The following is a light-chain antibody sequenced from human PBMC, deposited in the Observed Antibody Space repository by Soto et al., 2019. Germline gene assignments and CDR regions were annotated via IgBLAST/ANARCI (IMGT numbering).Light chain of an antibody. CDR1: SSDVGGYNY. CDR3: SSYAGSNDLL. Sequence: QSALTQLPSASGSPGQSVTISCTGTSSDVGGYNYVSWYQQHPGKAPKLMIYEVSKRPSGVPDRFSGSKSGNTASLTVSGLQAEDEDDYYCSSYAGSNDLLFGGGTKLTVL. V-gene: IGLV2-8*01. J-gene: IGLJ2*01. CDR2: EVS.